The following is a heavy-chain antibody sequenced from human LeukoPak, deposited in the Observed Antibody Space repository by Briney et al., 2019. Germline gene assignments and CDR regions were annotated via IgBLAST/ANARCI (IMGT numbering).Heavy chain of an antibody. Sequence: GGSLRLSCAASGFTFISYAMHWVRQAPGKGLEWVAAISYDGSNKYYADSVKGRFTISRDNSRNTLYLQMVSLRTEDTAVYYCARDHQGSSWYYGYWGQGTLVTVSS. CDR3: ARDHQGSSWYYGY. CDR1: GFTFISYA. CDR2: ISYDGSNK. J-gene: IGHJ4*02. V-gene: IGHV3-30-3*01. D-gene: IGHD6-13*01.